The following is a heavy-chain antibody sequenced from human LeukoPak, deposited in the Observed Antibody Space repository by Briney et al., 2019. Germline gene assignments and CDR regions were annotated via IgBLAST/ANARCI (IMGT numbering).Heavy chain of an antibody. CDR3: ARGSRITMIVDWFDP. CDR2: IYYSGST. Sequence: SETLSLTCTVSGGSISSGDYYRSWVRQPPGKGLEWIGYIYYSGSTYYNPSLKSRVTISVDTSKNQFSLKLSSVTAADTAVYYCARGSRITMIVDWFDPWGQGTLVTVSS. CDR1: GGSISSGDYY. D-gene: IGHD3-22*01. J-gene: IGHJ5*02. V-gene: IGHV4-30-4*01.